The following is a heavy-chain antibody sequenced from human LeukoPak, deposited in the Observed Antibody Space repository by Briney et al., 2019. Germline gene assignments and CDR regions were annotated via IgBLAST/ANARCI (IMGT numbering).Heavy chain of an antibody. D-gene: IGHD6-13*01. Sequence: SETLSLTCTVSGGSISSSSYYWGWIRQPPGKGLEWIGSIYYSGSTYYNPSLKSRVTISVDTSKNQFSLKLSSVTAADTAVYYCARAYSPLIPFDYWGQGTLVTVSS. V-gene: IGHV4-39*07. CDR1: GGSISSSSYY. CDR3: ARAYSPLIPFDY. CDR2: IYYSGST. J-gene: IGHJ4*02.